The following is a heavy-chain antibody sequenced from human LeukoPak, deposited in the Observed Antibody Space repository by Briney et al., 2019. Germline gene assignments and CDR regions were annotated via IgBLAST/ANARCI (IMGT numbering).Heavy chain of an antibody. CDR2: INHSGST. CDR1: GGSFSGYY. CDR3: ARDRVYDFWSGYPNWFDP. J-gene: IGHJ5*02. D-gene: IGHD3-3*01. Sequence: SETLSLTCAVYGGSFSGYYWSWIRQPPGKGLEWIGEINHSGSTNYNPSLKSRVTISVDTSKNQFSLKLSSVTAADTAVYYCARDRVYDFWSGYPNWFDPWGQGTLVTVS. V-gene: IGHV4-34*01.